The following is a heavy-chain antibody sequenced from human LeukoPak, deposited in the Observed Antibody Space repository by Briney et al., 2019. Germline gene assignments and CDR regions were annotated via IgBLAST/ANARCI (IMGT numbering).Heavy chain of an antibody. CDR1: GFTFSDYY. J-gene: IGHJ3*02. D-gene: IGHD3-3*01. Sequence: GGSLRLSCAASGFTFSDYYMSWIRQAPGKGLEWVSYISSSGSTIYYADSVKGRFTIYSDNAKNSLYLQMNSLRAEDTAVYYCARGGAEVLRFLEWLETDAFDIWGQGTMVTVSS. V-gene: IGHV3-11*04. CDR3: ARGGAEVLRFLEWLETDAFDI. CDR2: ISSSGSTI.